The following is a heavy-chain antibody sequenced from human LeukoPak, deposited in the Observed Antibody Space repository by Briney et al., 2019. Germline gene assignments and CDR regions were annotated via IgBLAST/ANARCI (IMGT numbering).Heavy chain of an antibody. J-gene: IGHJ4*02. CDR2: IIPILGIA. V-gene: IGHV1-69*02. CDR1: GGTFSSDT. D-gene: IGHD3-22*01. CDR3: ARPDYYYYDSSGYYYY. Sequence: SVKVSCKASGGTFSSDTISWVRQAPGQGLEWMGRIIPILGIANYAQKFQGRVTITADKSTSTAYMELSSLRSEDTAVYYCARPDYYYYDSSGYYYYWGQGTLVTVSS.